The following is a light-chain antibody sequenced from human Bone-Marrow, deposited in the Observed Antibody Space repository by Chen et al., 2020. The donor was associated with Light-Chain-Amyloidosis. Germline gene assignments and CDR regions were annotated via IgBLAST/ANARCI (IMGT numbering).Light chain of an antibody. CDR3: SSYTITNTLV. V-gene: IGLV2-14*01. Sequence: QSALPHPASVSGSPGQLITISCTGTSSDVGGDNHVSWYQQHPDKAPKLMIYEVTNRPSWVPDRFSGSKSDNTASLTISGLQTEDEADYFCSSYTITNTLVFGSGTRVTVL. CDR1: SSDVGGDNH. CDR2: EVT. J-gene: IGLJ1*01.